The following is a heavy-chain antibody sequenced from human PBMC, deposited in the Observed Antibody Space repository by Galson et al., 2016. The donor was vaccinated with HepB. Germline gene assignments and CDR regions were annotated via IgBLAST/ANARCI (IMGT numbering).Heavy chain of an antibody. Sequence: SVKVSCKASGGYAISWVRQAPGQGLEWMGGIFPIFDATNYAQKFQGRVTITADESTGTAYMEMSSLRSEDTAVYYCARDGSRTTVIKPYYFDYWGQGTLVTVSS. J-gene: IGHJ4*02. CDR2: IFPIFDAT. CDR1: GGYA. CDR3: ARDGSRTTVIKPYYFDY. V-gene: IGHV1-69*13. D-gene: IGHD4-17*01.